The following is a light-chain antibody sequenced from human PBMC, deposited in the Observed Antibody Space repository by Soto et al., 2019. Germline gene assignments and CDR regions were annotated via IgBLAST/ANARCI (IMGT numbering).Light chain of an antibody. CDR3: SSYTSSSTEV. J-gene: IGLJ1*01. Sequence: QSALTQPASVSGSPGQAITISCTGTSSDVGGYNYVSWYQQHPGKAPQLMIYDVSNRPSGVSNRFSGSKSGNTASLTISGLQAEDEADYCCSSYTSSSTEVFGTGTKLTVL. CDR1: SSDVGGYNY. CDR2: DVS. V-gene: IGLV2-14*01.